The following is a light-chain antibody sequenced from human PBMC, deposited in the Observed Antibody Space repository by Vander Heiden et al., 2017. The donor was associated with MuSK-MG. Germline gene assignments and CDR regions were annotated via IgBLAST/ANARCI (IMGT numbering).Light chain of an antibody. J-gene: IGKJ5*01. Sequence: DVVMTQSPDSLAVSLGERDTINCKCSQSVLYSSKNKTYLAWYQQKPGQPPTLLMYWAPTRESGVPDRFSGSGSGTDFTLTTTSLQAEDVAVYYCQQDDSTPITFGQGTRLEIK. V-gene: IGKV4-1*01. CDR2: WAP. CDR3: QQDDSTPIT. CDR1: QSVLYSSKNKTY.